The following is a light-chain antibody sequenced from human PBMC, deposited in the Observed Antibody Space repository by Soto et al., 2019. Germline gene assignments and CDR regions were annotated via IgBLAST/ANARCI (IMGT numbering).Light chain of an antibody. V-gene: IGKV3-20*01. J-gene: IGKJ5*01. CDR2: GAS. CDR1: QPVSDK. Sequence: EVVMTQSPANLSVSPGVGATLSCWASQPVSDKLAWYQQKPGQAPRLLIYGASARALGIPDRFSGSGSGTDFTLTISRLEPEDFAVYYCQQYGSSPPITFGQGTRWRL. CDR3: QQYGSSPPIT.